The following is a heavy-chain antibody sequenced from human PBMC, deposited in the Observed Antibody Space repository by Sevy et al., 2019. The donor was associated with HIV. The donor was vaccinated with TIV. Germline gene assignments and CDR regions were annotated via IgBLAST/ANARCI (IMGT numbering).Heavy chain of an antibody. CDR3: ESWSRRECITMVRGVPGIDF. D-gene: IGHD3-10*01. J-gene: IGHJ4*02. CDR1: GFTFSDYY. Sequence: GGSLRLSCAASGFTFSDYYMSWIRQAPGKGLEWVSYISSSSSYTNYADSVKGRFTISRDNAKNSLYLQMNSLRAEDTAVYYGESWSRRECITMVRGVPGIDFWGQGTLVTVSS. CDR2: ISSSSSYT. V-gene: IGHV3-11*03.